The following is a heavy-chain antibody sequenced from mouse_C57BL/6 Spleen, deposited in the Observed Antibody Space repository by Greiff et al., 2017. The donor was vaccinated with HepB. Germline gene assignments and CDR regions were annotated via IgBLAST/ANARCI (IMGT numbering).Heavy chain of an antibody. CDR3: AKGYGSSYVWFAY. CDR2: IDPNSGGT. CDR1: GYTFTSYW. J-gene: IGHJ3*01. V-gene: IGHV1-72*01. Sequence: QVQLKESGAELVKPGASVKLSCKASGYTFTSYWMHWVKQRPGRGLEWIGRIDPNSGGTKYNEKFKSKATLTVDKPSSTAYMQLSSLTSEDSAVYYCAKGYGSSYVWFAYWGQGTLVTVSA. D-gene: IGHD1-1*01.